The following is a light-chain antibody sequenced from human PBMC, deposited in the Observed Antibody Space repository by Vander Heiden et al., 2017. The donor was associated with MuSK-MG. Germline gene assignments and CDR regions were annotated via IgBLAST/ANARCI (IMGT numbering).Light chain of an antibody. CDR2: KDS. V-gene: IGLV3-27*01. CDR3: DCATGNYWGL. Sequence: YELTQPYSVSVSSGQTARLTCSGDVLGRKADRWIQQKPGQAPALQLHKDSERPQGVPERFSGYSSGPSTPLTISGAQVEDEAEYYCDCATGNYWGLFGGGTKLTV. J-gene: IGLJ3*02. CDR1: VLGRKA.